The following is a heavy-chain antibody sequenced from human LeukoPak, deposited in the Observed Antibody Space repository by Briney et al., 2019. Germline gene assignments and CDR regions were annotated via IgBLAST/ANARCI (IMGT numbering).Heavy chain of an antibody. J-gene: IGHJ3*02. CDR3: ARGCGGDFYDAFDI. CDR1: GFTFSSYS. D-gene: IGHD2-21*02. CDR2: ISSSSSYI. V-gene: IGHV3-21*01. Sequence: GGSLRFSCAASGFTFSSYSMNWLRQAPGKGLEWVSSISSSSSYIYYADSVKGRFTISRDNAKNSLYLQMNSLRAEDTAVYYCARGCGGDFYDAFDIWGQETMVTVSS.